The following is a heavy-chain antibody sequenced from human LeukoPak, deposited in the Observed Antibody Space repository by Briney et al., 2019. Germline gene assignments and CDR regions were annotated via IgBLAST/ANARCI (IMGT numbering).Heavy chain of an antibody. CDR3: ARARSDIVVVPAALAFDI. J-gene: IGHJ3*02. CDR2: IYTSGST. V-gene: IGHV4-61*02. D-gene: IGHD2-2*01. Sequence: PSQTLSLTCTVSGGSISSGSYYWSWIRQPAGKGLEWIGRIYTSGSTNYNPSLKRRVTISVDTSKNQFSLKLSSVTAADTAVYYCARARSDIVVVPAALAFDIWGQGTMVTVSS. CDR1: GGSISSGSYY.